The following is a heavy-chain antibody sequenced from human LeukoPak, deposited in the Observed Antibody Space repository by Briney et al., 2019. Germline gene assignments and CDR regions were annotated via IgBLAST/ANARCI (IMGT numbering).Heavy chain of an antibody. D-gene: IGHD6-19*01. CDR2: IYYSGST. CDR3: ARIPGAGYSNGWYRFDP. Sequence: SETLSLTCTVSGGSISSSTYYWGWIRQPPGKGLEWIGSIYYSGSTYYNPSLKSRVTISIDTSKNQFSLNLRSVTAADTALYYCARIPGAGYSNGWYRFDPWGQGTLVTVSS. V-gene: IGHV4-39*07. J-gene: IGHJ5*02. CDR1: GGSISSSTYY.